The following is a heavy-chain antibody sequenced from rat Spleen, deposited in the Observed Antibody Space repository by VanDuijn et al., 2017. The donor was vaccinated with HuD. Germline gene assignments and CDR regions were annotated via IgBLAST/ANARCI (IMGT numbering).Heavy chain of an antibody. Sequence: EVKLVESGGGLVQPGRSLKLSCAASGFNFKDYWMGWVRQAPGRGLEWIGEINKDSRIIKYSPSLKDKITVSRDNAQNTLYLQMNKVGSEDTAIYYCVREERGVDYWGQGVMVTVS. CDR3: VREERGVDY. CDR2: INKDSRII. J-gene: IGHJ2*01. V-gene: IGHV4-2*01. CDR1: GFNFKDYW.